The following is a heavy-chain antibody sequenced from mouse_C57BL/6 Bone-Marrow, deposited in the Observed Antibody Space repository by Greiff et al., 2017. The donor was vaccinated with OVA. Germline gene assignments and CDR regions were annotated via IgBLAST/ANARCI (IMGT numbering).Heavy chain of an antibody. V-gene: IGHV1-5*01. J-gene: IGHJ2*01. CDR2: IYPGNSDT. CDR1: GYTFTSYW. CDR3: TRGGDGTPAFDYFDY. Sequence: EVQLQQSGTVLARPGASVKMSCKTSGYTFTSYWMHWVKQRPGQGLEWIGAIYPGNSDTSYNQKFKGKAKLTAVTSASTAYMELSSLTNEDSAVYYCTRGGDGTPAFDYFDYWGQGTTLTVSS. D-gene: IGHD2-1*01.